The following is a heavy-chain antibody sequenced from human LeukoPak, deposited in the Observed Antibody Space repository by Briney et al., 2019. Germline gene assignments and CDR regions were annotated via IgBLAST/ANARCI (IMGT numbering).Heavy chain of an antibody. CDR3: ARVLEYSSHNYYYYMDV. V-gene: IGHV4-59*01. Sequence: SETLSFTCTVSGGSISSYYWSWIRQPPGKGLEWIGYIYYSGSTNYNPSLKSRVTISVDTSKNQFSLKLSSVTAADTAVYYCARVLEYSSHNYYYYMDVWGKGTTVTVSS. CDR2: IYYSGST. CDR1: GGSISSYY. J-gene: IGHJ6*03. D-gene: IGHD6-6*01.